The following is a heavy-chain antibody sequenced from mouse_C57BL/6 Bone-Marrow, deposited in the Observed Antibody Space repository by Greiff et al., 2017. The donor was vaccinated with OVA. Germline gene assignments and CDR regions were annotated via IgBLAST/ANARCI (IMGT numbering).Heavy chain of an antibody. Sequence: EVQVVESGEGLVKPGGSLKLSCAASGFTFSSYAMSWVRQTPEKRLEWVAYISSGGDYIYYADTVKGRFTISRDNARNTLYLQMSSLKSEDTAMYYCTRVLYYYGSSLYWYFDVWGTGTTVTVSS. CDR1: GFTFSSYA. CDR2: ISSGGDYI. V-gene: IGHV5-9-1*02. J-gene: IGHJ1*03. CDR3: TRVLYYYGSSLYWYFDV. D-gene: IGHD1-1*01.